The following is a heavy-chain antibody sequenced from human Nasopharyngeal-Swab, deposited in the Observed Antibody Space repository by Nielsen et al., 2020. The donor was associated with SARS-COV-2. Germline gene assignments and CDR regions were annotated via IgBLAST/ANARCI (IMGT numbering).Heavy chain of an antibody. D-gene: IGHD3-16*01. V-gene: IGHV3-21*01. CDR3: ARGATYYYYYGMDV. CDR2: ISSSSSYI. CDR1: GFTFSSYS. J-gene: IGHJ6*02. Sequence: GESLKISCAASGFTFSSYSMNWVRQAPGKGLEWVSSISSSSSYIYYADSVKGRFTISRDNAKNSLYLQMNSLRAEDTAVYYCARGATYYYYYGMDVWGQGTTVTVSS.